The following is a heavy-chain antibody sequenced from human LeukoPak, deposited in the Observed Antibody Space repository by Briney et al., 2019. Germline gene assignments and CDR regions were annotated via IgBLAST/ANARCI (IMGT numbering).Heavy chain of an antibody. CDR3: AREGDRLLWPAAY. CDR1: GFSFSTYW. CDR2: INSDGSST. J-gene: IGHJ4*02. D-gene: IGHD3-10*01. V-gene: IGHV3-74*01. Sequence: GGSLRLSCAASGFSFSTYWMHWVRQAPGKGLVWVSRINSDGSSTNYGDSVKGRFTISRDNAKNTLYLQMDSLRAEDTSVYYCAREGDRLLWPAAYWGQGTLVTVSS.